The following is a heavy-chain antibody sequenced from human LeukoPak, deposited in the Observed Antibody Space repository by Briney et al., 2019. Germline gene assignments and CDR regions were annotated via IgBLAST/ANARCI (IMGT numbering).Heavy chain of an antibody. D-gene: IGHD3/OR15-3a*01. V-gene: IGHV3-11*03. CDR1: GFTFSDYY. J-gene: IGHJ4*02. Sequence: RPGGSLRLSCAASGFTFSDYYMNWIRQAPGKGLEWISDISSSSSSYTNYADSVKGRFTISRDNAKNSLYLQMNSLRAEDTAVYYCASNSMIFDWGQGTLVTVSS. CDR2: ISSSSSSYT. CDR3: ASNSMIFD.